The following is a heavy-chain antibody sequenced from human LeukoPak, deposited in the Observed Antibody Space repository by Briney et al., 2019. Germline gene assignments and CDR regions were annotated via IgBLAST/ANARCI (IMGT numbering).Heavy chain of an antibody. CDR2: ISSSSSYI. Sequence: GGSLRLSCAASGFTFSSYSMNWVRQAPGKGLEWVSSISSSSSYIYYADSVKGRFTISRDNAKNSLYLQMSSLRAEDTAVYYCARVAAAGRVYYYYMDVWGKGTTVTVSS. J-gene: IGHJ6*03. D-gene: IGHD6-13*01. CDR1: GFTFSSYS. CDR3: ARVAAAGRVYYYYMDV. V-gene: IGHV3-21*01.